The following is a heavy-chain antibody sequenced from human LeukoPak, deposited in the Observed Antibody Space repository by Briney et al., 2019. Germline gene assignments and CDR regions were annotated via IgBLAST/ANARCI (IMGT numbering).Heavy chain of an antibody. D-gene: IGHD3-10*01. CDR3: ARESHVTREDY. Sequence: ASVKVSCKASGYSIDHYAISWVRQAPGQGLEWMGWISANDGNTDYPQKLQGRVTMTTDTSTSTAYMELRSLRSDDTAVYYCARESHVTREDYWGQGTLVTVSS. CDR1: GYSIDHYA. CDR2: ISANDGNT. J-gene: IGHJ4*02. V-gene: IGHV1-18*01.